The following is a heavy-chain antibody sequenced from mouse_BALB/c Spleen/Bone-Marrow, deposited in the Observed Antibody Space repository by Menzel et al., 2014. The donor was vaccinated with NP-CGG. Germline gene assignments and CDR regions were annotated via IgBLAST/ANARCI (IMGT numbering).Heavy chain of an antibody. D-gene: IGHD2-3*01. Sequence: EVQLVESGGGLVQPGGSLRLSCATSGFTFTDYYMSWVRQPPGKALEWLGFIRNKANGYTTEYSASVKGRFTISRDNSQSILYLQMNTLRAEDSATYYCARGGNDLDCWGQGTTLTVSS. V-gene: IGHV7-3*02. CDR3: ARGGNDLDC. J-gene: IGHJ2*01. CDR2: IRNKANGYTT. CDR1: GFTFTDYY.